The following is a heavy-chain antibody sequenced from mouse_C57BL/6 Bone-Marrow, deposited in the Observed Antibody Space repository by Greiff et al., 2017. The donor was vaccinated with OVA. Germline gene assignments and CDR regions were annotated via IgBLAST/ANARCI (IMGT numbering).Heavy chain of an antibody. Sequence: LVESGAELARPGASVKLSCKASGYTFTSYGISWVKQRPGQGLEWIGEIYPRSGNTYYNEKFKGKATLTADKSSSTAYMELRSLTSEDSAVYFCARKKDYSNCDFDYWGQGTTLTVSS. CDR2: IYPRSGNT. J-gene: IGHJ2*01. CDR3: ARKKDYSNCDFDY. D-gene: IGHD2-5*01. V-gene: IGHV1-81*01. CDR1: GYTFTSYG.